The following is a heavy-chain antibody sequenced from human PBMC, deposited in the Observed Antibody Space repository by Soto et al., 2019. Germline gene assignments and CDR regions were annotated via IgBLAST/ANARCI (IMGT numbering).Heavy chain of an antibody. CDR2: ISWNSGSI. CDR1: GFTFDDYA. D-gene: IGHD6-19*01. J-gene: IGHJ3*02. V-gene: IGHV3-9*01. Sequence: EVQLVESGGGLVQPGRSLRLSCAASGFTFDDYAMHWVRQAPGKGLEWVSGISWNSGSIGYADSVKGRFTISRDNAKNSLYLQMNSQRAEDTALYYCAKDTGGSSGWYGAFDIWGQGTMVTVSA. CDR3: AKDTGGSSGWYGAFDI.